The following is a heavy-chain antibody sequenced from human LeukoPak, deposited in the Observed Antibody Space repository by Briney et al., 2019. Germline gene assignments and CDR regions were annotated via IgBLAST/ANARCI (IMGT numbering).Heavy chain of an antibody. CDR3: ARDLLRGFCSSTSCYTTSFGY. V-gene: IGHV3-11*04. CDR1: GFTFSDYY. Sequence: GGSLRLSCAASGFTFSDYYMSWIGQAPGKGLEWVSYISSSGSTIYYADSVKGRFTISRDNAKNSLYLQMNSLRAEDTAVYYCARDLLRGFCSSTSCYTTSFGYWGQGTLVTVSS. D-gene: IGHD2-2*02. J-gene: IGHJ4*02. CDR2: ISSSGSTI.